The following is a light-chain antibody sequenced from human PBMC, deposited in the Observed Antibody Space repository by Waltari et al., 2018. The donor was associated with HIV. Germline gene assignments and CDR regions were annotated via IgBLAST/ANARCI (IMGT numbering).Light chain of an antibody. CDR2: EVT. J-gene: IGLJ2*01. Sequence: QSALTQPPSASGSPGQSVTLSCTGTKRDIGTYDHVSWFQQHPGKAPKLVISEVTNRPSGVSDRFSGSKSGNTAFLTVSGLQAEDEADYYCSSFANRDGFYVLFGGGTRLTVL. V-gene: IGLV2-8*01. CDR3: SSFANRDGFYVL. CDR1: KRDIGTYDH.